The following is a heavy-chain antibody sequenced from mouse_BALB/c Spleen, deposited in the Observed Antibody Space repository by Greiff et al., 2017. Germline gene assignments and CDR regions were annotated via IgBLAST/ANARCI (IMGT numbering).Heavy chain of an antibody. CDR1: GFNIKDTY. Sequence: VQLQQSGAELVKPGASVTLSCTASGFNIKDTYMHWVKQRPEQGLEWIGRIDPANGNTKYDPKFQGKATITADTSSNTAYLHLSSLTSEDTAVYYCAPGSDGYFDVWGAGTTVTVSS. V-gene: IGHV14-3*02. CDR2: IDPANGNT. J-gene: IGHJ1*01. CDR3: APGSDGYFDV. D-gene: IGHD1-1*01.